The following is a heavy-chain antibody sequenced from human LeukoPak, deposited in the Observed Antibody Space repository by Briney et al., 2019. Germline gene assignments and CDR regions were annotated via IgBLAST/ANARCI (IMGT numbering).Heavy chain of an antibody. CDR3: ARILTTVTHDAFDI. CDR1: GFSLSTSGMC. CDR2: IDWDDDK. V-gene: IGHV2-70*11. Sequence: SGPTLVKSTQTLTLTCTFSGFSLSTSGMCVSWIRQPPGKALEWLARIDWDDDKYYSTSLKTRLTISKDTSKNRVVLTMTNMDPVDTATYYCARILTTVTHDAFDIWGQGTMVTVSS. J-gene: IGHJ3*02. D-gene: IGHD4-17*01.